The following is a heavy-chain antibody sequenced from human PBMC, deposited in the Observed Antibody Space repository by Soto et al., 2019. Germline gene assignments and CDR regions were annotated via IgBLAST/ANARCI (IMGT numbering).Heavy chain of an antibody. Sequence: SLTCTVSGGSISSYYWSWIRQPPGQGLEWIGYIYYSGSTNYNPSLKSRVTISVDTSKNQFSLKLSSVTAADTAVYYCARDNPLKTAAAGTFWFDPWGQGTLVTVSS. CDR3: ARDNPLKTAAAGTFWFDP. D-gene: IGHD6-13*01. J-gene: IGHJ5*02. V-gene: IGHV4-59*01. CDR2: IYYSGST. CDR1: GGSISSYY.